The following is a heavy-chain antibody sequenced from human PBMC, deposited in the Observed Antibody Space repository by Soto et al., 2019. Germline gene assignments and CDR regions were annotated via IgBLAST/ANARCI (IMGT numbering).Heavy chain of an antibody. D-gene: IGHD3-10*01. Sequence: QVQLQQWGAGLLKPSETLSLTCAVYGGSFSGYYWSWIRQPPGKGLEWNGEINHSGSTNYNPSLKSRVTISVDTSKNQFSLKLSSVTAADTAVYYCARGQTRLLWFGELSGWFDPWGQGTLVTVSS. J-gene: IGHJ5*02. V-gene: IGHV4-34*01. CDR3: ARGQTRLLWFGELSGWFDP. CDR1: GGSFSGYY. CDR2: INHSGST.